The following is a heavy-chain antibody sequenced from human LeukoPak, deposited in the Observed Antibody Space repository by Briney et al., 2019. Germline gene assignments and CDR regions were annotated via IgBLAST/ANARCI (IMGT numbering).Heavy chain of an antibody. Sequence: GGSLRLSCTVSGFTLSSYEMSWIRQAPGKGLEWVSSIEYSGGSAYYADSVKGRFTISRDDSKNTLYLQLSSLRAEDTAVYYCAKDPSTVTHDSIDYWGQGTLVTVSS. J-gene: IGHJ4*02. D-gene: IGHD4-17*01. CDR1: GFTLSSYE. CDR3: AKDPSTVTHDSIDY. CDR2: IEYSGGSA. V-gene: IGHV3-23*01.